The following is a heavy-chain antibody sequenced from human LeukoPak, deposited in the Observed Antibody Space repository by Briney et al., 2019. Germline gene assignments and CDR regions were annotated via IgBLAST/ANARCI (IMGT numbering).Heavy chain of an antibody. J-gene: IGHJ4*02. CDR3: ARVRNIAAAGENDY. D-gene: IGHD6-13*01. CDR2: ISGSGGST. CDR1: GFTFSSYA. Sequence: GGSLRLSCAASGFTFSSYAMSWVRQAPGKGLEWVSAISGSGGSTYYADSVKGRFTISRDNSKNTLYLQMNSLRAEDTAVYYCARVRNIAAAGENDYWGQGTLVTVSS. V-gene: IGHV3-23*01.